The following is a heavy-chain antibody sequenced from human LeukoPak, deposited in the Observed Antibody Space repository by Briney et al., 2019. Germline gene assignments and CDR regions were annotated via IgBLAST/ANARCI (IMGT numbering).Heavy chain of an antibody. V-gene: IGHV1-69*13. CDR1: GGTFSRYA. Sequence: ASVKVSCKASGGTFSRYAISWVRQAPGQGLEWMGGIIPIFGTANYAQKFQGRITITADDSTSTAYMELSSLRSEDTAVYYCARVYLKRDYYDSSAYFSFDYWGQGTLVTVSS. CDR3: ARVYLKRDYYDSSAYFSFDY. J-gene: IGHJ4*02. CDR2: IIPIFGTA. D-gene: IGHD3-22*01.